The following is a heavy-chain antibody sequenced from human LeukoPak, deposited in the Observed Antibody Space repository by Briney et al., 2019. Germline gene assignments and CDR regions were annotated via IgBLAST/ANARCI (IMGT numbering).Heavy chain of an antibody. J-gene: IGHJ4*02. CDR2: IYHSGST. V-gene: IGHV4-30-2*01. D-gene: IGHD3-22*01. CDR1: GGSISSGGYS. Sequence: SETLSLTCAVSGGSISSGGYSWSWIRQPPGKGLEWIGYIYHSGSTYYNPSLKSRVTISVDRSKNQFSLKLSSVTAADTAVYYCARGYYDSSGYYYFDYWGQGTLVTVSS. CDR3: ARGYYDSSGYYYFDY.